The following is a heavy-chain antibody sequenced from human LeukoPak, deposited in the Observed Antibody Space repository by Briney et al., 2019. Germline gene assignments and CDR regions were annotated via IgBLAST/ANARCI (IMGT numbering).Heavy chain of an antibody. CDR3: AGNYYGSGSYYNVAVY. Sequence: GGSLRLSCAASGFTFSNAWMSWVRQAPGKGLEWVANTKQDGSEKYYVDSVKGQFTISRDNAKNSLYLQMNSLRAEDTAVYYCAGNYYGSGSYYNVAVYWGQGTLVTVSS. D-gene: IGHD3-10*01. CDR2: TKQDGSEK. V-gene: IGHV3-7*01. CDR1: GFTFSNAW. J-gene: IGHJ4*02.